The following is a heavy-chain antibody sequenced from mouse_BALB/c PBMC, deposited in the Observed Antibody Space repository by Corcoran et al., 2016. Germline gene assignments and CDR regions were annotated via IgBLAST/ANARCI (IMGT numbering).Heavy chain of an antibody. CDR3: ARRYYGSSSSWFAY. CDR1: GFNIKDTY. CDR2: IDPANGNT. J-gene: IGHJ3*01. D-gene: IGHD1-1*01. V-gene: IGHV14-3*02. Sequence: EVQLQQSGAELVKPGASVKLSCTASGFNIKDTYMHWVKQRPEQGLEWIGRIDPANGNTKYDPKFQGKATITADTSSNTAYLQLSSLTSEDTAVYYCARRYYGSSSSWFAYWGQGTLVTVSA.